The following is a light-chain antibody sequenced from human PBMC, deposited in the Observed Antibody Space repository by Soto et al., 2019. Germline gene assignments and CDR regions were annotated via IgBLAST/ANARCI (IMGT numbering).Light chain of an antibody. V-gene: IGKV3-11*01. Sequence: EIVLTQSPDTLPLSPGERATLSCRASQSVRSSLAWYQQKPGQAPRLLIYDASNRATGIPARFSGSGSGTDFPLTISTLEPEAVAVYYCPQRSNWPPEVTFGPGTKVDIK. CDR3: PQRSNWPPEVT. CDR2: DAS. J-gene: IGKJ3*01. CDR1: QSVRSS.